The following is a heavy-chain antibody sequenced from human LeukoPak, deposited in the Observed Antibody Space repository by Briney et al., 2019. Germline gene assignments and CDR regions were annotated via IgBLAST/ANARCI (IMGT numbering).Heavy chain of an antibody. V-gene: IGHV4-59*08. CDR2: IHNSGRT. D-gene: IGHD1-14*01. CDR3: ARHGTISSESYFDY. CDR1: GGSVSSYY. J-gene: IGHJ4*02. Sequence: SETLSLTCSVSGGSVSSYYWSWIRQSPGKGLEWIGYIHNSGRTNYNPSLKSRVTGFVDTSKNQVSLRLSSETAADTAVYYCARHGTISSESYFDYWGQGALVTVSS.